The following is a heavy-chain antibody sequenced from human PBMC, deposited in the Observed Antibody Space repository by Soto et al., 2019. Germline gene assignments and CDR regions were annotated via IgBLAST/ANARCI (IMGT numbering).Heavy chain of an antibody. CDR3: ARGWSGWRVWLDY. D-gene: IGHD6-19*01. Sequence: QVQLQQWGAGLLKPSETLSLTCAVYGGSFSGYYWSWIRQPPGKGLEWIGEINHSGSTNYNPSLKSRVTISVVTSKNQFSLKLSSVTAADTAVYYCARGWSGWRVWLDYWGQGTLVTVSS. V-gene: IGHV4-34*01. J-gene: IGHJ4*02. CDR2: INHSGST. CDR1: GGSFSGYY.